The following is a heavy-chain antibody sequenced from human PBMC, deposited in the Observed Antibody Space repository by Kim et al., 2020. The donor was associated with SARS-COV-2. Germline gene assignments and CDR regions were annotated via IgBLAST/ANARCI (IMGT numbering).Heavy chain of an antibody. Sequence: GESLKISCKGSGYTFTTSWIAWVRQRPGKGLEWMGIIYPDDSDTRYSPSIQGQVTISADKSISTAFLQWSSLKASDTAMYYCARLGQQKTQPKYDYYYNMNVWGQGTSVTVAS. D-gene: IGHD1-1*01. CDR1: GYTFTTSW. J-gene: IGHJ6*02. CDR3: ARLGQQKTQPKYDYYYNMNV. V-gene: IGHV5-51*01. CDR2: IYPDDSDT.